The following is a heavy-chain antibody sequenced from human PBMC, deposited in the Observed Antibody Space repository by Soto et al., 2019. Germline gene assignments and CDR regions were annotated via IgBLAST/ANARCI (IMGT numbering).Heavy chain of an antibody. Sequence: QVQLQESGPGLVKPSQTLSLTCTVSGGSISSGGYYWSWIRQHPGKGLEWIGYLYYSGSTYYNPSLKSRVTISVDTSKNQFSLKLSSVTAADTAVYYCARENDSSGPFDYWGQGTLVTVSS. CDR1: GGSISSGGYY. CDR2: LYYSGST. D-gene: IGHD3-22*01. CDR3: ARENDSSGPFDY. J-gene: IGHJ4*02. V-gene: IGHV4-31*03.